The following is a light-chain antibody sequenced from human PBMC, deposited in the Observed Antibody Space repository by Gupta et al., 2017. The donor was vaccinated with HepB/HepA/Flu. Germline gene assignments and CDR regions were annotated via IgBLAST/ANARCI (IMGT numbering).Light chain of an antibody. CDR2: EVR. J-gene: IGLJ1*01. Sequence: QSALTQPASVSGSPGQSITISCTGTSSDVGSYNLVSWYQQHPGKAPKLMIFEVRKRPSGISYRFSGSKSGSTASLTISGLQAEDEGDYYCCSYADASSLYVFGSGTKVTVL. CDR1: SSDVGSYNL. V-gene: IGLV2-23*02. CDR3: CSYADASSLYV.